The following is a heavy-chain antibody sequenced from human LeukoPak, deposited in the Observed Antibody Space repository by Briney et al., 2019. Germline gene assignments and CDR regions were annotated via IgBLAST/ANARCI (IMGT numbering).Heavy chain of an antibody. V-gene: IGHV5-51*01. CDR3: ARHGDKYPYGLSRDY. CDR2: VYPGDSDT. D-gene: IGHD3-10*01. CDR1: GSSFTNFW. J-gene: IGHJ4*02. Sequence: GESLKISCTGSGSSFTNFWIGWDRQMHGQGLEWKGIVYPGDSDTLYNTSFTGQVTISTDKSTNTAYLQWSSLKASDPAIYYCARHGDKYPYGLSRDYWGEGAVVTVSS.